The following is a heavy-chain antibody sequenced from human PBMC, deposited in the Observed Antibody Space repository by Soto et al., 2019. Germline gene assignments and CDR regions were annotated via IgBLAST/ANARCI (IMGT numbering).Heavy chain of an antibody. CDR3: ARGSGGSSWDAFDI. V-gene: IGHV4-59*01. Sequence: SETLSLTCTVSGGSISSYYWGWIRQPPGKGLEWIGYIYYSGSTNYNPSLKSRVTISVDTSKNQFSLKLSSVTAADTAVYYCARGSGGSSWDAFDIWGQGTMVTVSS. CDR2: IYYSGST. D-gene: IGHD2-15*01. CDR1: GGSISSYY. J-gene: IGHJ3*02.